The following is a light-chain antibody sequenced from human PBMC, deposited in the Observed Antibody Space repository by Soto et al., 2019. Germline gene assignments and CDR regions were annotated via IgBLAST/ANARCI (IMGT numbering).Light chain of an antibody. CDR1: SGDVGGYNY. Sequence: QSALTQPASVSGSPGQSITISCTGSSGDVGGYNYVSWYQQHPGKAPKVMIYDVSDRPSGVSNRFSGSKSGNTASLTISGLQAEDEADYYCSSYSSSGTYVFGTGTKVTVL. V-gene: IGLV2-14*01. J-gene: IGLJ1*01. CDR3: SSYSSSGTYV. CDR2: DVS.